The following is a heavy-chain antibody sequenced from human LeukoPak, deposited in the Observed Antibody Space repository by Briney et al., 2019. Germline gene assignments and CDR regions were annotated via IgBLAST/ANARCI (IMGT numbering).Heavy chain of an antibody. CDR1: GYTFASYY. CDR2: INPNSGDT. V-gene: IGHV1-2*02. CDR3: ARTLPNYYYGMDV. J-gene: IGHJ6*02. Sequence: GASVKVSCKASGYTFASYYMHWVRQAPGQGLEWMGWINPNSGDTNYAQKFQGRVTMTRDTSISTAYIEVSRLRSDDTAVYYCARTLPNYYYGMDVWGQGTTVTVSS. D-gene: IGHD1-26*01.